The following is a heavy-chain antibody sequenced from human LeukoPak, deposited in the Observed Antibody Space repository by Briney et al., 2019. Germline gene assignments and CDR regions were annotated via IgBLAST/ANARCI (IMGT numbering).Heavy chain of an antibody. CDR1: GFTFSSYA. D-gene: IGHD1-1*01. Sequence: GGSLRLSCAASGFTFSSYAMSWVRQAPGQGLEWVSGMSGGGSSTYYADSVEGRFTISRDNSKNTLYLQMNSLRAEDTAGYYCAKVQGVWDFDLWGRGTLVTVSS. J-gene: IGHJ2*01. CDR2: MSGGGSST. CDR3: AKVQGVWDFDL. V-gene: IGHV3-23*01.